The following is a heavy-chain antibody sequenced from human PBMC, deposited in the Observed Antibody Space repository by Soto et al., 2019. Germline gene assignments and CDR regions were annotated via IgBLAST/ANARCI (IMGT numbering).Heavy chain of an antibody. J-gene: IGHJ3*02. CDR1: GFPFSGFD. Sequence: QVQLVESGGGVVQPGRSLRLSCAASGFPFSGFDLHWVRQPTGKGLEGWAVIWYDGSNKYYEDPLNGRFTITRDNSKNRLYLQMNSLRAKDTAVYYCAREVATNSRPDDFDIWGQGTMVTVSS. CDR2: IWYDGSNK. V-gene: IGHV3-33*01. D-gene: IGHD2-15*01. CDR3: AREVATNSRPDDFDI.